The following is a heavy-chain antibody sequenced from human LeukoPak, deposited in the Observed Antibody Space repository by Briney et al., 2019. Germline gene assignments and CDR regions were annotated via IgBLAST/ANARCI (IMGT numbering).Heavy chain of an antibody. CDR1: GYSFTSYY. D-gene: IGHD1-26*01. V-gene: IGHV1-46*01. Sequence: ASVKVSCKASGYSFTSYYMHWVRQAPAQGLEWMGFINPSGSSAAYAQKFQGRLTMTRDMFTSTDYMELTSLTSDDTAVYYCARDNSVGETAWWFDPWGQGTLVTVSS. CDR2: INPSGSSA. CDR3: ARDNSVGETAWWFDP. J-gene: IGHJ5*02.